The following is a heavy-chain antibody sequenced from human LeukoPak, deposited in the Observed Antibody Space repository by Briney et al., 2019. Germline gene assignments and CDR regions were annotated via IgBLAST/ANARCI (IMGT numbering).Heavy chain of an antibody. V-gene: IGHV1-18*04. CDR1: GYTFTNHY. CDR2: ISAYNGNT. D-gene: IGHD3-3*01. Sequence: ASVKVSCKVSGYTFTNHYMHWVRQAPGQGLEWMGWISAYNGNTNYAQKLQGRVSMTTDTSTSTAYMELRSLRSDDTAVYYCARDPGTDYDFWSGSLAPYYYYYMDVWGKGTTVTVSS. CDR3: ARDPGTDYDFWSGSLAPYYYYYMDV. J-gene: IGHJ6*03.